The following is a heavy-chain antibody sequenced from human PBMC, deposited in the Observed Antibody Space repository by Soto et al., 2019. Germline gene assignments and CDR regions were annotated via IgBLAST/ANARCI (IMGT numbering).Heavy chain of an antibody. J-gene: IGHJ4*02. D-gene: IGHD3-9*01. CDR3: AKDRHPDGIWTSDS. CDR1: GFTFSTYT. CDR2: ISGFDTST. V-gene: IGHV3-23*01. Sequence: PGGSLRLSCASSGFTFSTYTMNWVRQAPGKGLEWVSAISGFDTSTYYADSVKGRFTISRDNSKNLLFLQMSSLRAEDTAVYYCAKDRHPDGIWTSDSWGQGTLVTVSS.